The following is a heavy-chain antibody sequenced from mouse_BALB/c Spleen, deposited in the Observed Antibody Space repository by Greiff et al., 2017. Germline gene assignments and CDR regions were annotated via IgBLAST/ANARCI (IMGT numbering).Heavy chain of an antibody. Sequence: EVQRVESGPSLVKPSQTLSLTCSVTGDSITSGYWNWIRKFPGNKLEYMGYISYSGSTYYNPSLKSRISITRDTSKNQYYLQLNSVTTEDTATYYCARNYGRVYAMDYWGQGTSVTVSS. V-gene: IGHV3-8*02. D-gene: IGHD1-1*01. CDR3: ARNYGRVYAMDY. J-gene: IGHJ4*01. CDR2: ISYSGST. CDR1: GDSITSGY.